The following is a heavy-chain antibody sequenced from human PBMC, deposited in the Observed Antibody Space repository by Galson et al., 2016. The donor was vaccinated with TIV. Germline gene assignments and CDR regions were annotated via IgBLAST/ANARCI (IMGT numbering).Heavy chain of an antibody. Sequence: SLRLSCAASGLTVSTNYMSWVRQAPGKGLEWVSILYSDGSAYYADSVKGRFTISRDNFKNTVYLQLNSRRAEDTAVDYCARSYDSSGNRGRFDHWGQGTLVTVSP. CDR2: LYSDGSA. CDR3: ARSYDSSGNRGRFDH. CDR1: GLTVSTNY. D-gene: IGHD3-22*01. V-gene: IGHV3-53*01. J-gene: IGHJ4*02.